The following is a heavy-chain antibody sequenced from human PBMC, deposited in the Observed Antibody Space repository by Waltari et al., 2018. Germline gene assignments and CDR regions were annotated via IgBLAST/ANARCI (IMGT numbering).Heavy chain of an antibody. Sequence: QVQLQQSGPGLVKPSQTLSLTCAISGDSVSSNSAAWNWIRQSPSRGLEWLGRTYYRSKWYNDYAVSVKSRITINPDTSKNQFSLQLNSVTPEDTAVYYCARDGGITGTAHYYYYGMDVWGQGTTVTVSS. CDR1: GDSVSSNSAA. J-gene: IGHJ6*02. V-gene: IGHV6-1*01. CDR2: TYYRSKWYN. CDR3: ARDGGITGTAHYYYYGMDV. D-gene: IGHD1-7*01.